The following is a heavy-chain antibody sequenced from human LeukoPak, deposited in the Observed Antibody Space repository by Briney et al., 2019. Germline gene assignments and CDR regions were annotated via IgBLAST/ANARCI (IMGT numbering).Heavy chain of an antibody. V-gene: IGHV3-23*01. CDR3: AKPAAGSSYVDY. CDR1: GFTFSSYG. CDR2: ISGSGGST. Sequence: SGGSLRLSCAASGFTFSSYGMSWVRQAPGKGLEWVSAISGSGGSTYYADSVKGRFTISRDNSKNTLYLQMNSLRAEDTAVYYCAKPAAGSSYVDYWGQGTLVTVSS. J-gene: IGHJ4*02. D-gene: IGHD6-25*01.